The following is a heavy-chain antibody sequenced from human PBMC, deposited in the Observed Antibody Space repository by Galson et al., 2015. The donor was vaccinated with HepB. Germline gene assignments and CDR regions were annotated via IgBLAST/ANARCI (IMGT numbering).Heavy chain of an antibody. J-gene: IGHJ6*03. D-gene: IGHD6-13*01. V-gene: IGHV1-8*01. CDR1: GYTFTSYD. Sequence: SVKVSCKASGYTFTSYDINWVRQATGQGLEWMGWMNPNSGNTGYAQKFQGRVTMTRNTSISTAYMELSSLRSEDTAVYYCARGPRGRSSWYGYMDVWGKGTTVTVSS. CDR2: MNPNSGNT. CDR3: ARGPRGRSSWYGYMDV.